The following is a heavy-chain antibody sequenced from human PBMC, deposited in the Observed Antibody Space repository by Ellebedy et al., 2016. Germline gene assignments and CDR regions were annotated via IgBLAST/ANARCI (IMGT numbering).Heavy chain of an antibody. CDR1: AFTIGDYA. Sequence: GGSLRLXXTASAFTIGDYAMSWFRQAPGKGLEWVGSIRSKAHGGTTEYAASVKGRFTMSGDDSNSIAYLQMNSLKTEDTAVYYCTTPTDLGHYDICDYWGQGTLVTVSS. CDR2: IRSKAHGGTT. CDR3: TTPTDLGHYDICDY. J-gene: IGHJ4*02. V-gene: IGHV3-49*03. D-gene: IGHD3-9*01.